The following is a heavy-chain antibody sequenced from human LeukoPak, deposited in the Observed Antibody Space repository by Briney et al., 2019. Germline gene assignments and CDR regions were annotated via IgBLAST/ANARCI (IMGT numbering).Heavy chain of an antibody. CDR3: ARDECVAVAGVKHLDY. CDR2: ISSSSSYI. D-gene: IGHD6-19*01. J-gene: IGHJ4*02. CDR1: GFTFSSYS. Sequence: GGSLRLSCAASGFTFSSYSMNWVRQAPGKGLEWVSSISSSSSYIYYADSVKGRFTISRDNAKNSLYLQMNSLRAEDTAVYYCARDECVAVAGVKHLDYWGQGTLVTVSS. V-gene: IGHV3-21*01.